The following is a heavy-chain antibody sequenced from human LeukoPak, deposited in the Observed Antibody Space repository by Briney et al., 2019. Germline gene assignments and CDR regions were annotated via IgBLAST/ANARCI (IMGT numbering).Heavy chain of an antibody. Sequence: PSETLSLTCTVSGASISSYYWSWIRQPAGKGLEWIGRIYTIANTNYSPSFKSLATISIDRSKNQFSLNLPSVTAADTAVYYCARDRIWNDAGHDPFDIWGQGTMVTVSS. CDR2: IYTIANT. CDR3: ARDRIWNDAGHDPFDI. CDR1: GASISSYY. D-gene: IGHD1-1*01. V-gene: IGHV4-4*07. J-gene: IGHJ3*02.